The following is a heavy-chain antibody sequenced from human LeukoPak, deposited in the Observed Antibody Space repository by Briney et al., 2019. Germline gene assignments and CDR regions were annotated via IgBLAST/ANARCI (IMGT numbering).Heavy chain of an antibody. J-gene: IGHJ5*02. Sequence: SETLSLTCTVSGGSISSSSYYWGWIRQPPGKGLEWIGRIYYSGSTYYNSSPKCRDTISVETSKTKFSLKLRSVNAADTAVYYCARLVAAAGSGGWFDPWGQGTLLTVSS. CDR1: GGSISSSSYY. CDR2: IYYSGST. CDR3: ARLVAAAGSGGWFDP. V-gene: IGHV4-39*01. D-gene: IGHD6-13*01.